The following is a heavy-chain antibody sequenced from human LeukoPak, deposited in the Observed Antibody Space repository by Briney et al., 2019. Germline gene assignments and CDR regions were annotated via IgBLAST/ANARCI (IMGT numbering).Heavy chain of an antibody. V-gene: IGHV3-15*01. CDR3: ITDGLIQVWFLHY. J-gene: IGHJ4*02. CDR1: GLSLSKAW. Sequence: GGSLRLSCAASGLSLSKAWMSWVRPAPGKGREWGARIKSISDGGTTDYAAPVKDRFTISRDDSKNTLYLQMNSLRTEDTAVYYCITDGLIQVWFLHYWGQGTPVTASS. CDR2: IKSISDGGTT. D-gene: IGHD5-18*01.